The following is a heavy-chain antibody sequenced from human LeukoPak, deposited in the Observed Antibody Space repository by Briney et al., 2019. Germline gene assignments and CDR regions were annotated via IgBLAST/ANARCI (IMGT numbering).Heavy chain of an antibody. CDR2: INHSGST. D-gene: IGHD3-10*01. Sequence: SETLSLTCAVYGGSFSGYYWSWIRQPPGKGLEWIGEINHSGSTNYNPSPKSRVTISVDTSKNQFSLKLSSVTAADTAVYYCARLWFPDGMDVWGQGTTVTVSS. CDR3: ARLWFPDGMDV. J-gene: IGHJ6*02. CDR1: GGSFSGYY. V-gene: IGHV4-34*01.